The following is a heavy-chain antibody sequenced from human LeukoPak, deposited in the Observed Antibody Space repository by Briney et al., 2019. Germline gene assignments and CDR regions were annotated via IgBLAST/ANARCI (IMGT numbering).Heavy chain of an antibody. J-gene: IGHJ4*02. D-gene: IGHD3-9*01. Sequence: GGSLRLSCAASGFTFSTTAMKWVRQAPGKGLEWISYITGSSGSIYYADSVKGRFTISRDNAKNSLYLQVNSLRAEDTAVYYCAKDYYDILTGDPGVDYWGQGTLVTVSS. CDR3: AKDYYDILTGDPGVDY. CDR2: ITGSSGSI. CDR1: GFTFSTTA. V-gene: IGHV3-48*01.